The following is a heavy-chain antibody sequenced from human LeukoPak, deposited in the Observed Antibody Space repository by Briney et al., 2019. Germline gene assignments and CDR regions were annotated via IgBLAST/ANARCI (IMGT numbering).Heavy chain of an antibody. V-gene: IGHV1-69*13. J-gene: IGHJ3*02. CDR1: GYTFSRYG. Sequence: SVKVSCKTSGYTFSRYGISWVRQAPGQGLEWMGGIIPIFGTANYAQKFQGRVTITADESTSTAYMELSSLRSEDTAVYYCARGPPYCSSTSCYKAGGAFDIWGQGTMVTVSS. CDR2: IIPIFGTA. D-gene: IGHD2-2*02. CDR3: ARGPPYCSSTSCYKAGGAFDI.